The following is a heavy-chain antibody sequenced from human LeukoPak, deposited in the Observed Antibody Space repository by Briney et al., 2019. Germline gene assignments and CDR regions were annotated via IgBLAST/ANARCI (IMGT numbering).Heavy chain of an antibody. CDR3: AKDGLIYGDYVGYFDY. D-gene: IGHD4-17*01. Sequence: PGGSLRLSCAASGFTFSSYGMHRVRLAPGKGLEWVAVISYDGSNKYYADSVKGRFTISRDNSKNTLYLQMNSLRAEDTAVYYCAKDGLIYGDYVGYFDYWGQGTLVTVSS. J-gene: IGHJ4*02. CDR1: GFTFSSYG. V-gene: IGHV3-30*18. CDR2: ISYDGSNK.